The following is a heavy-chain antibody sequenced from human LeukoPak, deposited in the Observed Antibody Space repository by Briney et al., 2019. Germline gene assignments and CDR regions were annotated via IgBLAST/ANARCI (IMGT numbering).Heavy chain of an antibody. Sequence: GGSLRLSCAASGVSFSSYWMARVRQAPGKGLEWLANIKQDGSERYYAVSVKGRFTISRDNAKNSLYLQMNSLRAEDTAVYYCASAKNNYWGQGTLVAVSS. V-gene: IGHV3-7*01. CDR1: GVSFSSYW. J-gene: IGHJ4*02. CDR3: ASAKNNY. CDR2: IKQDGSER. D-gene: IGHD4/OR15-4a*01.